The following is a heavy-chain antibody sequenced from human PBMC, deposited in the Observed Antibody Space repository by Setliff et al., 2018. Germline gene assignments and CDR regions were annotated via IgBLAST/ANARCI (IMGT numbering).Heavy chain of an antibody. V-gene: IGHV1-69*13. CDR2: IIPMFGT. CDR3: ARGHSSSIAVAGTSFDY. CDR1: GGTFSSYV. Sequence: ASVKVSCKASGGTFSSYVISWVREAPGQGLEWMGGIIPMFGTNYAQKFQGRVTITADESTSTAYMELRSLRSDDTAVYYCARGHSSSIAVAGTSFDYWGQGTLVTVSS. J-gene: IGHJ4*02. D-gene: IGHD6-19*01.